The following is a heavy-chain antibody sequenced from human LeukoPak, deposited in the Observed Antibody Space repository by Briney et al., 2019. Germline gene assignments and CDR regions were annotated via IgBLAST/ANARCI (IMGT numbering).Heavy chain of an antibody. CDR1: GYTFTGYY. Sequence: ASVKVSCKASGYTFTGYYMHWVRQSPGQGLEWVGWINPNSGGTNYAQKFQGRVTMTRDTSISTAYMELSRLRSDDTAVYYCARAKIWNDLYAFDIWGQGIMVTVSS. V-gene: IGHV1-2*02. D-gene: IGHD1-1*01. J-gene: IGHJ3*02. CDR3: ARAKIWNDLYAFDI. CDR2: INPNSGGT.